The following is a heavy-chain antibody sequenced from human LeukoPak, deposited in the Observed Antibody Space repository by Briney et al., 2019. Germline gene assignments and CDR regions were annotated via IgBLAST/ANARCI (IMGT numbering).Heavy chain of an antibody. CDR2: ISGSGGST. J-gene: IGHJ4*02. D-gene: IGHD2-21*02. V-gene: IGHV3-23*01. Sequence: GGSLRLSCAASGFTFSSYAVSWVRQAPGKGLEWVSAISGSGGSTYYADSVKGRFTTSRDNSKNTLYLQMNSLRAEDTAVYYCAKDQEAYCGGDCCFDYWGQGTLVTVSS. CDR1: GFTFSSYA. CDR3: AKDQEAYCGGDCCFDY.